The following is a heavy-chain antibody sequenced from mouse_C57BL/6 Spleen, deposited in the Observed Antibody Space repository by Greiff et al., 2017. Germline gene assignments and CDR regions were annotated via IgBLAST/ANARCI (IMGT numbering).Heavy chain of an antibody. J-gene: IGHJ1*03. D-gene: IGHD1-1*01. CDR3: ARGPYYYGSRGYFDV. CDR2: INPNNGGT. CDR1: GYTFTDYN. Sequence: EVQLKESGPELVKPGASVKIPCKASGYTFTDYNMDSVKQSHGKSLEWIGDINPNNGGTIYNQKFKGKATLTVDKSSSTAYMELRSLTSEDTAVYYCARGPYYYGSRGYFDVWGTGTTVTVSS. V-gene: IGHV1-18*01.